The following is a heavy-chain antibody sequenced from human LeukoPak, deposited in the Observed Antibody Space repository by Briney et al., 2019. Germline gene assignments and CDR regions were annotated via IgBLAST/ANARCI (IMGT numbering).Heavy chain of an antibody. CDR1: GGSFSGYY. CDR2: INHSGST. CDR3: ARHWSPRGRSYFDY. V-gene: IGHV4-34*01. J-gene: IGHJ4*02. Sequence: SSETLSLTCAVYGGSFSGYYWSWIRQPPGKGLEWIGEINHSGSTNYNPSLKSRVTISVDTSKNQFSLKLTSVTAADTAVYYCARHWSPRGRSYFDYWGQGTLVTVSS.